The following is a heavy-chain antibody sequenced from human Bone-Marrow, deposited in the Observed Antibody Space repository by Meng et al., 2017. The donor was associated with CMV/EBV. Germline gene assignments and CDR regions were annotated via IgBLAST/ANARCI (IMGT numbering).Heavy chain of an antibody. Sequence: SETLSLTCNVSGGSISSYYWSWIRQPPGKGLEWIGYVYYSGSTNYNPSLKSRVTISADTSKNKFSLKLTSVTAADTAVYYCARVGEDDGFWSGPLDYWGQGTLVTVSS. CDR2: VYYSGST. J-gene: IGHJ4*02. CDR3: ARVGEDDGFWSGPLDY. D-gene: IGHD3-3*01. V-gene: IGHV4-59*01. CDR1: GGSISSYY.